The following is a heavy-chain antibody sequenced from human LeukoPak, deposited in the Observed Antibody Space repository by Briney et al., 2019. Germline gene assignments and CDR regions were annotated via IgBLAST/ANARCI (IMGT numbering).Heavy chain of an antibody. D-gene: IGHD3-22*01. CDR3: AKVPSNYYDSSGYYPFDY. CDR2: ISGSGGST. J-gene: IGHJ4*02. CDR1: GFTFSSYA. V-gene: IGHV3-23*01. Sequence: GGSLRLSCEGSGFTFSSYAMSWVRQAPGKGLEWVSAISGSGGSTYYADSVKGRFTISRDNSKNTLYLQMNSLRAEDTAVYYCAKVPSNYYDSSGYYPFDYWGQGTLVTVSS.